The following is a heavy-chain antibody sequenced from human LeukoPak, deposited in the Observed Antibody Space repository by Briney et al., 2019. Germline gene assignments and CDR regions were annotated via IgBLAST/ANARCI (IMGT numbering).Heavy chain of an antibody. CDR3: AKPLAVAGTRYYYYGMDV. V-gene: IGHV3-23*01. J-gene: IGHJ6*02. CDR2: ISGSGGST. Sequence: PGGSLRLSCAASGFTFSSYAMSWVRQAPGKGLEWVSAISGSGGSTYHADSVKGRFTISRDNSKNTLYLQMNSLRAEDTAVYYCAKPLAVAGTRYYYYGMDVWGQGTTVTVSS. CDR1: GFTFSSYA. D-gene: IGHD6-19*01.